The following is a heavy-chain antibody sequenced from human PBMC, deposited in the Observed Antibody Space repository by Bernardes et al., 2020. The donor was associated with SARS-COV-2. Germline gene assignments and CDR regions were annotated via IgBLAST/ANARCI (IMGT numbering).Heavy chain of an antibody. Sequence: ASVKVSCKVSGHTLTELSMHWVRQALGKGLEWMGGFTPEDGETFYAQKFQGRVTMTEDPSTDIAYVELSSLRSEDTAVYYCTTVPYDDSGFYYPPFDIWGQGTMVTVSS. CDR1: GHTLTELS. CDR2: FTPEDGET. J-gene: IGHJ3*02. V-gene: IGHV1-24*01. CDR3: TTVPYDDSGFYYPPFDI. D-gene: IGHD3-22*01.